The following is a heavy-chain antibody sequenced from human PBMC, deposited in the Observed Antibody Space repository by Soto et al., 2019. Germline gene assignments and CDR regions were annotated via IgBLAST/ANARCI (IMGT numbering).Heavy chain of an antibody. CDR2: INPSGGST. CDR1: GYTFTSYY. D-gene: IGHD2-8*01. CDR3: ARPPHPGCINAVCYPLDY. V-gene: IGHV1-46*01. J-gene: IGHJ4*02. Sequence: QVQLVQSGAEVKKPGASVKISCKASGYTFTSYYMHWVRQAPGQGLEWMGIINPSGGSTNYAQKLQGRVALTRDTSTSTVYMELNSLRSEDTAVYSRARPPHPGCINAVCYPLDYWGRGTLVTVSS.